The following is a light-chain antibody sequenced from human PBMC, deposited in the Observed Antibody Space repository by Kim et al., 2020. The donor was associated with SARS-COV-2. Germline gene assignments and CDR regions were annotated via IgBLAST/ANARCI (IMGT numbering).Light chain of an antibody. J-gene: IGKJ4*01. CDR2: GAS. CDR3: QQYDSCPLT. CDR1: RSGSSSY. Sequence: SPREEGTPSCWPRRSGSSSYYAWYQQKPGDPPRLLIYGASTRATGIPDRFSGSGAGTDFTLTITRLEPEDFAVYYCQQYDSCPLTFGGGTKVDIK. V-gene: IGKV3-20*01.